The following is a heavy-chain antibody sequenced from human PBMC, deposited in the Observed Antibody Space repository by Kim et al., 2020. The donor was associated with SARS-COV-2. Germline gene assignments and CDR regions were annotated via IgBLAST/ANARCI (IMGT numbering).Heavy chain of an antibody. Sequence: SANTVKCRVPISRDNTKKTLYLQMTSLGAEDTAVYYCAKDPEGFRELPYYWGQGTLVTVSS. V-gene: IGHV3-23*01. D-gene: IGHD3-10*01. J-gene: IGHJ4*02. CDR3: AKDPEGFRELPYY.